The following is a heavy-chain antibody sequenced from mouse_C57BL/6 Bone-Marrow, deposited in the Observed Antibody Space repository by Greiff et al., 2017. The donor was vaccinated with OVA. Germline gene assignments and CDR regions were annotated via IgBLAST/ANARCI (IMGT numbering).Heavy chain of an antibody. CDR3: AREGWLYYYAMDY. V-gene: IGHV1-64*01. CDR2: IHPNSGST. CDR1: GYTFTSYR. D-gene: IGHD3-3*01. J-gene: IGHJ4*01. Sequence: QVQLQQPGAELVKPGASVKLSCKASGYTFTSYRMHWVKQRPGQGLEWIGMIHPNSGSTNYNEKFKSKATLTVDKSSSTAYMQLSSLTSEDSAVYYCAREGWLYYYAMDYWGQGTSVTVSS.